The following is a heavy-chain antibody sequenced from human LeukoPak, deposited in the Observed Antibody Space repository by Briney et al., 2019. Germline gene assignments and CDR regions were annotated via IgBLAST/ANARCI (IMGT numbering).Heavy chain of an antibody. CDR2: INIGGTNT. Sequence: GGPLSLPCAVSGHTFNQYYMSWIRQAPGKGREWLSYINIGGTNTHYADSVKGRFTISRDNAKKSLYLERNNLRAEDTAVYYCATDGAGFDTWGQGGMVTVSS. CDR1: GHTFNQYY. J-gene: IGHJ5*02. CDR3: ATDGAGFDT. V-gene: IGHV3-11*01.